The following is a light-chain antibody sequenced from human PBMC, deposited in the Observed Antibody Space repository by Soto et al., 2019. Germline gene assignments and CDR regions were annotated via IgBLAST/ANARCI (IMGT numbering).Light chain of an antibody. CDR2: GAS. V-gene: IGKV3-15*01. CDR1: QSVSSN. J-gene: IGKJ5*01. Sequence: EIVMTQSPATLSVSPGERATLSCRASQSVSSNLAWYQQKPGQAPRLLIYGASTRATGIPARFSGSGSGPELTRSSSRLKSEDFAGYYCQKYSNWPPITFGPGTRLEIK. CDR3: QKYSNWPPIT.